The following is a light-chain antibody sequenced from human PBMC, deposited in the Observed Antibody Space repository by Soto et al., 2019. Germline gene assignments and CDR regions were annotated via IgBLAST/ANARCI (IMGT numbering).Light chain of an antibody. CDR3: QQFYSIPLT. Sequence: DIVMTQSPDSLAVSLGERATINCKSSQSVLNLSKNKNYLAWYQQKPGHPPRLLIYGASIRESEVPDRFSGSGSGTDFTLTISSLQAEDVALYYCQQFYSIPLTFGGGTKVEIK. CDR1: QSVLNLSKNKNY. CDR2: GAS. J-gene: IGKJ4*01. V-gene: IGKV4-1*01.